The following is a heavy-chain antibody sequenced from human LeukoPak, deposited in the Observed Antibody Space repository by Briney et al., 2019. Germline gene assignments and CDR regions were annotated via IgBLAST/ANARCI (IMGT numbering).Heavy chain of an antibody. CDR1: VGTFSSYA. CDR2: IIPIFGTA. Sequence: GASVKVSCKASVGTFSSYAISWVRQAPGQGLEWMGGIIPIFGTANYAQKFQGRVTITADESTSTAYMELSSLRSEDTAVYYCARPLTPYDFNNYFDYWGQGTLVTVSS. CDR3: ARPLTPYDFNNYFDY. J-gene: IGHJ4*02. V-gene: IGHV1-69*13. D-gene: IGHD3-3*01.